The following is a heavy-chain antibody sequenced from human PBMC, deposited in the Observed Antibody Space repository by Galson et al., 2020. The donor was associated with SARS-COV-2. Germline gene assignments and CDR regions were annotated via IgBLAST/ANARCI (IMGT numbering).Heavy chain of an antibody. Sequence: TGGALRLYCAASGFTFTNYGILWVRQVPGKGLEWVAVVWYDGTIKYYADSVKGRFTISKDNSKNTVYMQMNSLTDEDTGIYYCVRALCAENHYDGGVIWCYLGFCCQGTLVTVAS. CDR3: VRALCAENHYDGGVIWCYLGF. CDR2: VWYDGTIK. CDR1: GFTFTNYG. D-gene: IGHD2-8*02. J-gene: IGHJ4*02. V-gene: IGHV3-33*01.